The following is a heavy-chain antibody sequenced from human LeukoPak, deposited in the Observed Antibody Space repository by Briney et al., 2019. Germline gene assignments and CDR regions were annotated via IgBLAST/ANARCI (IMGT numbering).Heavy chain of an antibody. CDR3: AKGGGFSSSWLANWFDP. Sequence: GGSLRLSCTVSGFTFSSYAMSWVRRAPGKGLDWVSGISGSGGSTNHADSVKGRFTISRDNSKNTLYLQMNSLRAEDTALYYCAKGGGFSSSWLANWFDPWGQGTLVTVSS. J-gene: IGHJ5*02. D-gene: IGHD6-6*01. V-gene: IGHV3-23*01. CDR1: GFTFSSYA. CDR2: ISGSGGST.